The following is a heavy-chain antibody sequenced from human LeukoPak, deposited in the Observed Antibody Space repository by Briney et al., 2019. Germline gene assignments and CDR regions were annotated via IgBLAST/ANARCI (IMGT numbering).Heavy chain of an antibody. CDR3: ARDQEGFDY. J-gene: IGHJ4*01. Sequence: ASVKVSCKASGYTFTSNYIHWVRQAPGQGLEWMGMIYPRDGSTSYAQKFQGRVIVTRDTSTSTVHMELSGLRSEDTAVYYCARDQEGFDYWGHGTLVTVSS. CDR2: IYPRDGST. CDR1: GYTFTSNY. V-gene: IGHV1-46*01.